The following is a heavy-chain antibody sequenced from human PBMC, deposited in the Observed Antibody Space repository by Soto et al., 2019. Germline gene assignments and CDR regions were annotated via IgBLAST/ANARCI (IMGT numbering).Heavy chain of an antibody. V-gene: IGHV4-59*08. J-gene: IGHJ4*02. CDR2: IHYSGSA. D-gene: IGHD3-22*01. CDR3: PRRVYYDSGTCYRSEYYFDY. CDR1: GPAISIYY. Sequence: SESLSLTCTVSGPAISIYYLSWIRQSPGEGLEWIAYIHYSGSANSNPSLKGRGTISLYSPNNQSSLMVSYVPAAGTAVNDCPRRVYYDSGTCYRSEYYFDYWGQGALVTVSS.